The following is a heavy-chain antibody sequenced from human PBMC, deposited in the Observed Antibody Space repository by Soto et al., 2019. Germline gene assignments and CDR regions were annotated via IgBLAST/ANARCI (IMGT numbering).Heavy chain of an antibody. CDR1: GFTFSNYA. Sequence: EVQLLESGGGLVQPGGSLRLSCAASGFTFSNYAINWVRQAPGKGLEWVSAISGSRGSTYYADSVKGRFTISRDSSENTVYLQMHSLRAEDTAVYYCAPPRSRYYYFPMDVWGQGTTVTVSS. CDR2: ISGSRGST. V-gene: IGHV3-23*01. J-gene: IGHJ6*02. CDR3: APPRSRYYYFPMDV.